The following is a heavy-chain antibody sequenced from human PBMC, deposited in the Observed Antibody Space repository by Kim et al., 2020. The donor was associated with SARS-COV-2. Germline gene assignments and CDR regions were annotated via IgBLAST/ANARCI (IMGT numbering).Heavy chain of an antibody. V-gene: IGHV1-18*04. CDR2: ISAYNGNT. Sequence: ASVKVSCKASGYTFTSYGISWVRQAPGQGLEWMGWISAYNGNTNYAQKLQGRVTMTTDTSTSTAYMELRSLRSDDTAVYYCARVRRDRFGVVIKDYYYYGMDVWGQGTTVTVSS. CDR1: GYTFTSYG. J-gene: IGHJ6*02. CDR3: ARVRRDRFGVVIKDYYYYGMDV. D-gene: IGHD3-3*01.